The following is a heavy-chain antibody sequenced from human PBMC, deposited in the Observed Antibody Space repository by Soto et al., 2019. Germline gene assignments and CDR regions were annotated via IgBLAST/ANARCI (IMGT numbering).Heavy chain of an antibody. CDR3: ARSVVPATPFYYYGMDV. V-gene: IGHV3-11*06. CDR2: ISSSSSYT. CDR1: GFTFSDYY. J-gene: IGHJ6*02. Sequence: VGSLRLSCAASGFTFSDYYMSRIRQAPGKGLEWVSYISSSSSYTNYADSVKGRFTISRDNAKNSLYLQMNSLRAEDTAVYYCARSVVPATPFYYYGMDVWGQGTTVTVSS. D-gene: IGHD2-2*01.